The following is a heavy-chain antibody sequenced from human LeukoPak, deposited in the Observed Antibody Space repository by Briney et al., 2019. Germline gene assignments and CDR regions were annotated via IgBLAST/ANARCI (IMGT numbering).Heavy chain of an antibody. J-gene: IGHJ4*02. CDR1: GFTFGDYA. D-gene: IGHD3-10*01. CDR3: TRPLLWFGELRDY. V-gene: IGHV3-49*04. Sequence: PGGSLRLSCTASGFTFGDYAMSWVRQAPGKGLEWVGFIRSKAYGWTTEYAASVKGRFTISRDDSKSIAYLQMNSLKTEDTAVYYCTRPLLWFGELRDYWGQGTLVTVSS. CDR2: IRSKAYGWTT.